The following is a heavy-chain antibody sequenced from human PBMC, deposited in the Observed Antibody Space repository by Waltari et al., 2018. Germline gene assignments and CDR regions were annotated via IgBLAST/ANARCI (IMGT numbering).Heavy chain of an antibody. D-gene: IGHD3-10*01. J-gene: IGHJ6*02. V-gene: IGHV3-48*03. CDR1: GFIFSSYE. Sequence: EVQLVESGGGLVQPGGSLRLSCAASGFIFSSYEMNWVRQAPGKGLEWVSYISNGGNTIYYADSVEGRVALSRDNAKNSLYLQMNSLRAEDTAVYYCVRVNYYGSGSYGMDVWGQGTTVTVSS. CDR3: VRVNYYGSGSYGMDV. CDR2: ISNGGNTI.